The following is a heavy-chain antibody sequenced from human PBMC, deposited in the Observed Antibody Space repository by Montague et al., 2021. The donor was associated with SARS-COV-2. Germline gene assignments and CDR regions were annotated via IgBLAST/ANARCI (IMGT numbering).Heavy chain of an antibody. Sequence: SETLSLTCAVYGGSFSGYHWSWIRQPPGKGLEWIGEINHSGSTNYNPSLKSRVTISVDTSKNQFSLKLSSVTAADTAVYYCARGGRQWLVIDPRNYFDYRGQGTLVTVSS. D-gene: IGHD6-19*01. CDR1: GGSFSGYH. CDR2: INHSGST. V-gene: IGHV4-34*01. J-gene: IGHJ4*01. CDR3: ARGGRQWLVIDPRNYFDY.